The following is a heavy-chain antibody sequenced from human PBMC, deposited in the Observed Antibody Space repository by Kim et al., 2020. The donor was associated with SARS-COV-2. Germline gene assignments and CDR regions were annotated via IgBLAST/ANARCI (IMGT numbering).Heavy chain of an antibody. V-gene: IGHV4-59*01. J-gene: IGHJ4*02. D-gene: IGHD6-13*01. CDR3: TRSEGRGSRHQSVY. Sequence: SETLSLTCTVSSDSISSYYWSWIRQPPGKGLEWLGYIYYSGSTDYNPSLKSRVTISWDTSKNQVSLDLTSVSAADTAVYYCTRSEGRGSRHQSVYWGQG. CDR1: SDSISSYY. CDR2: IYYSGST.